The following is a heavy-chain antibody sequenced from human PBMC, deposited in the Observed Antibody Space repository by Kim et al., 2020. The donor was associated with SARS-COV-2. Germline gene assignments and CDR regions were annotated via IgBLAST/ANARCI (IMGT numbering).Heavy chain of an antibody. CDR1: GFTFSSYS. CDR2: ISSSSSYI. CDR3: ARANDFWSGYYYYFDY. D-gene: IGHD3-3*01. Sequence: GGSLRLSCAASGFTFSSYSMNWVRQAPGKGLEWVSSISSSSSYIYYADSVKGRFTISRDNAKNSLYLQMNSLRVEDTAVYYCARANDFWSGYYYYFDYWGQGTLVTVSS. V-gene: IGHV3-21*01. J-gene: IGHJ4*02.